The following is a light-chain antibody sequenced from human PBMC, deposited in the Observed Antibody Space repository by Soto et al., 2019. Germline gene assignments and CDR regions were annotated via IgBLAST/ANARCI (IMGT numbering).Light chain of an antibody. J-gene: IGKJ2*01. CDR3: QQHNNWPPI. V-gene: IGKV3-15*01. CDR1: QSVSIN. CDR2: GAS. Sequence: EIVMTQSPATLSVSPGERATLSCRASQSVSINLAWYQQKPGQAPSLLIYGASTRATGIPARFSGSGSGTEFTLTLSSLQSEDCAVYYCQQHNNWPPIFGQGTKLEIK.